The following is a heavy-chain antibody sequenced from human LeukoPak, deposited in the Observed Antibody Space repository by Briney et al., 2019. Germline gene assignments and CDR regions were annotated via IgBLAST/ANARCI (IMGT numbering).Heavy chain of an antibody. CDR3: ARAGMYYYDSSGYYCFDY. D-gene: IGHD3-22*01. CDR2: ISSSSSYI. Sequence: KSGGSLRLSCAASGFTFSSYSMNWVRQAPGKGLEWVSSISSSSSYIYYADSVKGRFTISRDNAKNSLYLQMNSLRAEDTAVYYCARAGMYYYDSSGYYCFDYWGQGTLVTVSS. V-gene: IGHV3-21*01. CDR1: GFTFSSYS. J-gene: IGHJ4*02.